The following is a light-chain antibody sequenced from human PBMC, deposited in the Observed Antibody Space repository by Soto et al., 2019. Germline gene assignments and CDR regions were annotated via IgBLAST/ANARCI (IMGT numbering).Light chain of an antibody. CDR3: QKYNSFPPT. Sequence: DFQMTQSPSSLSASVGDRVTITCRASQDISNDVAWYQQKPGKPPNLLISSSFTLQSGVPSRFSGTGYGTDFTLTIGNLQPDDVATYYCQKYNSFPPTFGGGTKVEI. CDR2: SSF. V-gene: IGKV1-27*01. J-gene: IGKJ4*01. CDR1: QDISND.